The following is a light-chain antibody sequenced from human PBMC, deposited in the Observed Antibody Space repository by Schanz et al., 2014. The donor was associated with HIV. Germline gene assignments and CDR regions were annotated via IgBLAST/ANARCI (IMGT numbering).Light chain of an antibody. CDR3: SSYGGGDTLL. Sequence: QSVLTQPPSMSAAPGQRVTISCTGTSSDVGNYNLVSWYQQHPGKAPKLMIYDVSNRPSGVSNRFSGSKSGNTAFLIISGXXXDDEADYYCSSYGGGDTLLFGGGTKLTVL. CDR1: SSDVGNYNL. V-gene: IGLV2-23*02. CDR2: DVS. J-gene: IGLJ3*02.